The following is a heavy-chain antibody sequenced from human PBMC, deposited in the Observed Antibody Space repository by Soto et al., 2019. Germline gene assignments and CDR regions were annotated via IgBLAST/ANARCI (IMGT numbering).Heavy chain of an antibody. J-gene: IGHJ3*02. D-gene: IGHD4-17*01. CDR2: LYYSGST. CDR1: GGSISRSSFY. CDR3: ARHKSTMTLSAAFDI. Sequence: QLQLQESGPGLVKPSETLSLTCTVSGGSISRSSFYWGWIRQPPGKGLEWIGSLYYSGSTYYNPSLKSRVTISVDTSKNQFSLKLSSVTAADTAVYHCARHKSTMTLSAAFDIWGQGTMVTVSS. V-gene: IGHV4-39*01.